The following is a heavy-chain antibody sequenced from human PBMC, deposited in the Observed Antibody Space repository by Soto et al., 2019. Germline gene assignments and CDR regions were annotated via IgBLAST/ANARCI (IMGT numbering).Heavy chain of an antibody. CDR2: IDPSDSYT. V-gene: IGHV5-10-1*01. CDR3: ARHRKGGNWHWHSYYGMDV. CDR1: GYSFTSYW. J-gene: IGHJ6*02. Sequence: PGESLKISCKGSGYSFTSYWISWVRQMPGKGLEWMGRIDPSDSYTNYSPSFQGHVTISADKSISTAYLQWSSLKASDTAMYYCARHRKGGNWHWHSYYGMDVWGQGPTVTVYS. D-gene: IGHD1-7*01.